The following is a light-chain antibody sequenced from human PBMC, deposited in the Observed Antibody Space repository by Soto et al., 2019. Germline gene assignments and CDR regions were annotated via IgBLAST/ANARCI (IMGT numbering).Light chain of an antibody. Sequence: EIVLTQSPGTLSLSPGETATLSCRASQSLTNSFIAWYQQRPGQAPRLLIYDTSSRASGIPDRFSGSGSGTDFTLTISRLETEDFAVFYCQQYGTSEIIFGQGTRLEI. CDR3: QQYGTSEII. V-gene: IGKV3-20*01. CDR1: QSLTNSF. J-gene: IGKJ5*01. CDR2: DTS.